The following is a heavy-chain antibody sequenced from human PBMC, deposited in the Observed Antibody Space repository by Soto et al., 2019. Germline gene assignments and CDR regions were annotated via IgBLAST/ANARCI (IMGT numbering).Heavy chain of an antibody. CDR2: TYYRSKWYN. V-gene: IGHV6-1*01. CDR1: GDSVSSNSAA. D-gene: IGHD3-3*01. Sequence: SQTLSLTCAISGDSVSSNSAAWNWIRQSPSRGLEWLGRTYYRSKWYNDYAVSVKSRITINPDTSKNQFSLQLNSVTPEDTAVYYCASGPSTIFGVSRYYLDYWGQGTLVTVSS. CDR3: ASGPSTIFGVSRYYLDY. J-gene: IGHJ4*02.